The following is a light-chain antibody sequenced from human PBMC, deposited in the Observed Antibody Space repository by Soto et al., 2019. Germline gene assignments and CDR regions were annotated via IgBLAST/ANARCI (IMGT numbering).Light chain of an antibody. CDR1: SSDVGGYNY. CDR3: SSYTTISTYV. V-gene: IGLV2-14*01. CDR2: DVR. Sequence: QSALTQPASVSGSPGQSITISCTGTSSDVGGYNYVSWYQQHPGKAPKLMIYDVRNRPSGLSNRFSGSKSVNTASLTISGLQAEDEADYYCSSYTTISTYVFGTGTKLTV. J-gene: IGLJ1*01.